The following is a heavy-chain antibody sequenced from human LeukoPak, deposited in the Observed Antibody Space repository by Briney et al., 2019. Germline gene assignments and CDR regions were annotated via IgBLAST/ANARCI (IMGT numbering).Heavy chain of an antibody. D-gene: IGHD6-19*01. J-gene: IGHJ4*02. CDR1: GFTFSSFN. Sequence: GVLRLSCAASGFTFSSFNTSWVRQAPGKGLEWVSSISSTSTYIYDADSVKGRFTISRDNAKNSLYLQMNSLRAEDTAVYYCARVSYGSGWFFDYWGQGTLVTVSS. CDR2: ISSTSTYI. CDR3: ARVSYGSGWFFDY. V-gene: IGHV3-21*01.